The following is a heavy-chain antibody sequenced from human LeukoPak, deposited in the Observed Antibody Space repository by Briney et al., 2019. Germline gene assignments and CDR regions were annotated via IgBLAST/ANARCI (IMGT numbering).Heavy chain of an antibody. D-gene: IGHD3-22*01. V-gene: IGHV4-34*01. Sequence: SETLSLTCAVYGGSFSGYYWSWIRQPPGKGLEWIGEINHSGSTNYNPSLKSRVTISVDTSKNQFSLKLSSVTAADTAVYYCAVYYYDSSGYYGPFDYWGQGTLVTVSS. J-gene: IGHJ4*02. CDR2: INHSGST. CDR1: GGSFSGYY. CDR3: AVYYYDSSGYYGPFDY.